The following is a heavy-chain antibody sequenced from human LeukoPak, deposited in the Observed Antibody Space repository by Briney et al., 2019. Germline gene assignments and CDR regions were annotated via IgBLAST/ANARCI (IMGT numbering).Heavy chain of an antibody. V-gene: IGHV3-9*01. CDR3: AKVDLNYYDSSGHIWGGFDY. CDR2: ISWNSGSI. J-gene: IGHJ4*02. D-gene: IGHD3-22*01. CDR1: GFTFDDYA. Sequence: PGRSLRLSCAASGFTFDDYAMHWVRQAPGKSLEWVSGISWNSGSIGYADSVKGRFTISRDNAKNSLYLQMNSLRAEDTALYYCAKVDLNYYDSSGHIWGGFDYWGQGTLVTVSS.